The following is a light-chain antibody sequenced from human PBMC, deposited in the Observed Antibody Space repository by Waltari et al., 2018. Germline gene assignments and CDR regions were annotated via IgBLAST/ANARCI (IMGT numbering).Light chain of an antibody. Sequence: DIVMTQTPLSLPVTPGEPASISCRSSESLLHSNGNTYFHWYLQKPGQSQRLLIYKVSNRESGVPDRFSGSGSGTDFTLKISRVEPEDVGVYYCMQSTKDPYSFGQGTKVEIK. CDR3: MQSTKDPYS. J-gene: IGKJ2*03. CDR2: KVS. V-gene: IGKV2D-29*02. CDR1: ESLLHSNGNTY.